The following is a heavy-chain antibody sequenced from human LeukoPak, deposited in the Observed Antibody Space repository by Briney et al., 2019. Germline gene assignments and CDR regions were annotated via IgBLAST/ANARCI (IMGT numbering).Heavy chain of an antibody. V-gene: IGHV4-59*01. CDR1: GDSISSYY. CDR3: ARAALRRPRYYFDC. CDR2: IYYSGST. Sequence: PSETLSLTCTVSGDSISSYYWSWIRQPPGKGLEWIGYIYYSGSTNYNPSLKSRVTISVDTSKNQFSLKLSSVTAADTAVYYCARAALRRPRYYFDCWGQGTLVTVSS. D-gene: IGHD3-16*02. J-gene: IGHJ4*02.